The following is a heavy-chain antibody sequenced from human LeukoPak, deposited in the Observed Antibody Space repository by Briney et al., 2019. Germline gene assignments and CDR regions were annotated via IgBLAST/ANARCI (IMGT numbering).Heavy chain of an antibody. V-gene: IGHV1-18*01. CDR1: GYTFTSYG. J-gene: IGHJ6*03. Sequence: ASVKVSCKASGYTFTSYGISWVRQAPGQGLEWMGWISAYNGNTNYAQKLQGRVTMTTDTSTSTAYMELRSLRSDDTAVYYCARGYCSGGSCYTPYFRYYYYMDVWGKGTTATISS. CDR2: ISAYNGNT. D-gene: IGHD2-15*01. CDR3: ARGYCSGGSCYTPYFRYYYYMDV.